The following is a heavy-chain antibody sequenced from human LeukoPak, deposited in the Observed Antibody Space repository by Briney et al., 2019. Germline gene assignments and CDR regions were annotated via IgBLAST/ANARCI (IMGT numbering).Heavy chain of an antibody. CDR2: IYTSGST. Sequence: SQTVSLTCTVSGGSISSGSYYWSWIRQPAGKGLEWIGRIYTSGSTNYNPSLKSRVTISVDTSKNQFSLKLSSVTAADTAVYYCARDGSTQFDYWGQGTLVTVSS. J-gene: IGHJ4*02. V-gene: IGHV4-61*02. CDR1: GGSISSGSYY. D-gene: IGHD1-1*01. CDR3: ARDGSTQFDY.